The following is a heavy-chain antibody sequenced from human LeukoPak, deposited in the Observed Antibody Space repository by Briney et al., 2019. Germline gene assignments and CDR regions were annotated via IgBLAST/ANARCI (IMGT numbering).Heavy chain of an antibody. CDR3: ARLDAAAGRYLQFFY. Sequence: PSETLSLTCTVSGGSISSSYWSWIRQSPEKGLEWIGYIHDSGSTNYNPSLKSRVTISVDTSKNQFSLKLSSVTAADTAVYYCARLDAAAGRYLQFFYWGQGTLVTVSS. J-gene: IGHJ4*02. V-gene: IGHV4-59*08. D-gene: IGHD5-24*01. CDR1: GGSISSSY. CDR2: IHDSGST.